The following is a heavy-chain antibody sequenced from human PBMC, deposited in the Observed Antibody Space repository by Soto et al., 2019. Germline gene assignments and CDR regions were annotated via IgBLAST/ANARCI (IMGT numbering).Heavy chain of an antibody. Sequence: QVQLVESGGGVVQPGRSLRLSCAASGFTFSSYGMHWVRQAPGKGLEWVTVISYDGNVAYYADSVKGRFTISRDNSKNTLYLPMNSLRTEDPAMFYCAKEGPITNWYFDYWGQGTLVTVSS. V-gene: IGHV3-30*18. D-gene: IGHD1-1*01. CDR1: GFTFSSYG. CDR3: AKEGPITNWYFDY. CDR2: ISYDGNVA. J-gene: IGHJ4*02.